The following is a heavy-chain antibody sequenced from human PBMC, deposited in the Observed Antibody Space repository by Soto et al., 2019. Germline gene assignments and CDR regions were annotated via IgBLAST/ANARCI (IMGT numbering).Heavy chain of an antibody. CDR1: GGSISSSSYY. J-gene: IGHJ4*02. V-gene: IGHV4-39*01. D-gene: IGHD3-3*01. CDR2: IYYSGST. Sequence: PSETLSLTCTVSGGSISSSSYYWGWIRQPPGKGLEWIGSIYYSGSTYYNPSLKSRVTISVDTSKNQFSLKLSSVTAADTAVYNRARLGEWLLPKPPDYWGQGTLVTVSS. CDR3: ARLGEWLLPKPPDY.